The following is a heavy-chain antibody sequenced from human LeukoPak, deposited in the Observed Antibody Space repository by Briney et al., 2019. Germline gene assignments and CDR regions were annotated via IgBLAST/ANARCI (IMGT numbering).Heavy chain of an antibody. CDR1: GYTLTELS. Sequence: ASVKVSCKVSGYTLTELSMHWVRQAPGKGLEWMGGFDPEDGETIYAQKFQGRVTMTEDTSTDTAYMELSSLRSEDTAVYYCATSEWSEVTTGSYDAFDIWGQGTMVTVSS. V-gene: IGHV1-24*01. CDR2: FDPEDGET. J-gene: IGHJ3*02. CDR3: ATSEWSEVTTGSYDAFDI. D-gene: IGHD4-17*01.